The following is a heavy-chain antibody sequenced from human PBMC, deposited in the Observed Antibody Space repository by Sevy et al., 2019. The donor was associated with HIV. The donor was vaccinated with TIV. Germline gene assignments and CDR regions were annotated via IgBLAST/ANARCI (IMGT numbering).Heavy chain of an antibody. CDR1: GFTFNNFP. V-gene: IGHV3-30-3*01. CDR2: VSFDGGSK. J-gene: IGHJ3*02. CDR3: VRERARSVTFDI. Sequence: GGSLRLSCEASGFTFNNFPIHWVRQAPGKGLEWVAVVSFDGGSKFYADSVKGRFTVSRDNSKNTVYLQLNSLRAEDTAVCYCVRERARSVTFDIWGQGTLVTVSS. D-gene: IGHD1-26*01.